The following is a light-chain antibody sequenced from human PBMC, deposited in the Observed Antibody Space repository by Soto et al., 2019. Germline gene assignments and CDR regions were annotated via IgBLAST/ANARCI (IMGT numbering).Light chain of an antibody. CDR2: QDT. CDR1: KLGDKY. V-gene: IGLV3-1*01. J-gene: IGLJ2*01. Sequence: SYELTQPPSVSVSPGQTASISCSGDKLGDKYVCWYQQRPGQSPVLVIYQDTKRPSGIPERFSGSNSGNTATLTISGTQAMDEADYYCQAWDSSTVVFGGGTKVTVL. CDR3: QAWDSSTVV.